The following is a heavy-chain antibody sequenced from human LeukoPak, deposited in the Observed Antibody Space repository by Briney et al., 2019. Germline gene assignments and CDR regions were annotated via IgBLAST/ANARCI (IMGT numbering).Heavy chain of an antibody. CDR1: GYTFTSYD. V-gene: IGHV1-8*01. CDR3: ARSSFRGVTLFDC. J-gene: IGHJ4*02. CDR2: MNPNSGNT. D-gene: IGHD3-10*01. Sequence: ASVKVSCKASGYTFTSYDINWVRQAPGQGLERMGWMNPNSGNTGYAQKFQGRVTMTRNTSISTAYMELSSLRSENTAVYYCARSSFRGVTLFDCWGQGTLVTVSS.